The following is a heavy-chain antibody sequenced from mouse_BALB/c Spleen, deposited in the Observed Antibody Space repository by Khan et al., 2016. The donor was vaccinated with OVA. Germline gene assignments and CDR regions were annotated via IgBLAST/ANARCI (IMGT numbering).Heavy chain of an antibody. Sequence: QVQLQQSGPELVKPGASVKMSCKASGYTFNDYVMNWVKQRNGQGLEWIGQIYPGSDSTYYNEKFQGKATLTADRSSSTAYMQLSNLTSEDSAVYFCARAGWDVFAYWGQGTLVTVSA. CDR2: IYPGSDST. CDR3: ARAGWDVFAY. D-gene: IGHD4-1*01. CDR1: GYTFNDYV. J-gene: IGHJ3*01. V-gene: IGHV1-77*01.